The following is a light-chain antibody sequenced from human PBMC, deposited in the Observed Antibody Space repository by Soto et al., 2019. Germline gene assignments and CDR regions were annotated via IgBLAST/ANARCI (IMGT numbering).Light chain of an antibody. J-gene: IGKJ2*01. V-gene: IGKV1-9*01. CDR1: QGIGSY. CDR3: QHLNSLPPYT. CDR2: AAS. Sequence: DIQLTQSPSFLSASVGDRVTITCRARQGIGSYLAWYQQKPGKAPKLLIYAASTLQGGVPSRFSGSGSGTEFTLTISSLQPEDLATYCCQHLNSLPPYTFGQGTKLEIK.